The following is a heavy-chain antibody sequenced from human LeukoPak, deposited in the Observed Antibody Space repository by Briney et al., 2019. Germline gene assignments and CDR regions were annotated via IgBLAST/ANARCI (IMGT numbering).Heavy chain of an antibody. CDR1: GGSISSYY. CDR2: IYSSGST. D-gene: IGHD6-13*01. J-gene: IGHJ4*02. V-gene: IGHV4-59*01. CDR3: ARDSSSWGQIDY. Sequence: SETLSLTCTVSGGSISSYYWSWIRQPPGKGLEWIGYIYSSGSTNYNPSLKSRVTISVDTSKNQFSLKLSSVTAADTAVYYCARDSSSWGQIDYWGQGTLVTVSS.